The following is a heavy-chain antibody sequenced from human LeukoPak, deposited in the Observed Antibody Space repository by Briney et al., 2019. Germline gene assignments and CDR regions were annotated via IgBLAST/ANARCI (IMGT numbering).Heavy chain of an antibody. CDR3: ARWKWITFDY. V-gene: IGHV3-7*01. CDR2: IKQDGSEK. D-gene: IGHD5-12*01. J-gene: IGHJ4*02. Sequence: GGSLRLSCAASGFTFSSYWVSWVRQAPGKGLEWVANIKQDGSEKYYVDSVKGRFTISRDNAKNSLYLQMNSLRAEDTAVYYCARWKWITFDYWGQGTLVTVSS. CDR1: GFTFSSYW.